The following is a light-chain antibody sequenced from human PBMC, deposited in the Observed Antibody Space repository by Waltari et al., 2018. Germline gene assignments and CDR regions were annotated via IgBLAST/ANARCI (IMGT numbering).Light chain of an antibody. Sequence: QVTPAPSTLLGFVGEKGHLTCRASQSIGSWLAWYQQKPGKAPKPLIYEATSLESGVPSRFSASGSGTEFTLTISSLQPDDFATYYCQQYNSYPSTFGQGTKVDI. J-gene: IGKJ3*01. CDR3: QQYNSYPST. CDR2: EAT. V-gene: IGKV1-5*03. CDR1: QSIGSW.